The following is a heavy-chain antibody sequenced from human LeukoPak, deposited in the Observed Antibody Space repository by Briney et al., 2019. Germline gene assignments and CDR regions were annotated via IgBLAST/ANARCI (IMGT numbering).Heavy chain of an antibody. CDR3: ARGHRGAAAGTWAWFDP. J-gene: IGHJ5*02. CDR1: GGSFSGYY. Sequence: SKTLSLTCAVYGGSFSGYYWSWIRQPPGKGLEWIGEINHSGSTNYNPSLKSRVTISVDTSKNQFSLKLSSVTAADTAVYYCARGHRGAAAGTWAWFDPWGQGTLVTVSS. CDR2: INHSGST. D-gene: IGHD6-13*01. V-gene: IGHV4-34*01.